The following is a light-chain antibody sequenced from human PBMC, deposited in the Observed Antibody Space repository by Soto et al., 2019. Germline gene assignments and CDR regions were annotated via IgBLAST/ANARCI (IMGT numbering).Light chain of an antibody. CDR3: QQYNSYSQT. V-gene: IGKV3-11*01. J-gene: IGKJ1*01. Sequence: EIVLTQSPATLSLSPGERATLSCRASQSVSSYLAWYQQKPGQAPRLLIYDASNRATGIPARFSGSGSGTEFTLTISSLQPDDFATYYCQQYNSYSQTFGQGTKVEIK. CDR2: DAS. CDR1: QSVSSY.